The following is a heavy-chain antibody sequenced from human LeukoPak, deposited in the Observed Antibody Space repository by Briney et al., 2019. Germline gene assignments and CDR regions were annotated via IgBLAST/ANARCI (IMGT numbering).Heavy chain of an antibody. D-gene: IGHD3-3*01. J-gene: IGHJ4*02. CDR2: ISGSGGST. V-gene: IGHV3-23*01. CDR3: AKEPDYDFWSGLIDQ. Sequence: GGSLRLSCAASGFTFSSYAMSWVRQAPGKGLEWVSAISGSGGSTYYADSVKGRFTISRDNSKNTLYLQMNSLRVEDTAIYYCAKEPDYDFWSGLIDQWGQGTLVTVSS. CDR1: GFTFSSYA.